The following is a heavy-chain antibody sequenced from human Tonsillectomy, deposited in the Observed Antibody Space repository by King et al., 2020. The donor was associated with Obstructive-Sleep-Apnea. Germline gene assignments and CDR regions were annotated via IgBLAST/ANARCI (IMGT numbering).Heavy chain of an antibody. CDR2: ISFHESNK. CDR1: GITFSNYA. V-gene: IGHV3-30-3*01. CDR3: AKDRGYSGLDFERIAFDI. D-gene: IGHD1-26*01. Sequence: QVQLVESGGDVVQPGRSLRLSCASSGITFSNYAMHWVRQAPGKGLEWVAIISFHESNKYYADSVKGRFTISRDNSKNTLYLQMNSLTAEDTAVYYCAKDRGYSGLDFERIAFDIWGQGTMVTVSS. J-gene: IGHJ3*02.